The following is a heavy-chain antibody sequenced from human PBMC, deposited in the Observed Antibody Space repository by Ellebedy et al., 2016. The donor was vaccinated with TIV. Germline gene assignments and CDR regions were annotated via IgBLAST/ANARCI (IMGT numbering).Heavy chain of an antibody. J-gene: IGHJ6*02. D-gene: IGHD3-3*01. CDR2: IHQDGREK. CDR1: GFTFSSFW. CDR3: ARTGDSHLTIFGLIVISDRYYYGMDV. V-gene: IGHV3-7*01. Sequence: PGGSLRLSCAASGFTFSSFWMSWVRQAPGKGLEWVANIHQDGREKNYVDSVKGRFTISRDNAKNSLYLQMNGLRAEDTAVYYCARTGDSHLTIFGLIVISDRYYYGMDVWGQGTTVTVSS.